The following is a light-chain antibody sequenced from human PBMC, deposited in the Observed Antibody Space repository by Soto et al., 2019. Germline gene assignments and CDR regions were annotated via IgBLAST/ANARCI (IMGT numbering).Light chain of an antibody. CDR3: QQYNSYLWT. CDR2: KAS. V-gene: IGKV1-5*03. CDR1: QSISSW. J-gene: IGKJ1*01. Sequence: DIQMTQSPSTLSASVGDRVTITCRASQSISSWLAWYQQKXXKAPKLLIYKASSLESGVPSRFSGSGSGTEFTLTISSLQPDDFATYYCQQYNSYLWTFGQGTKVEIK.